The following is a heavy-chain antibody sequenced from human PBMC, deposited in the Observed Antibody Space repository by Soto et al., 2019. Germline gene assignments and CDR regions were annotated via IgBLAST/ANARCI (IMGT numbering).Heavy chain of an antibody. Sequence: QVQLHQWGAGLLKPSETLSLTCAVDGGSFSGYSWSWIRQSPGKGLEWIGEINHSGSITYTPSLKSRVTMSGDTSKNHFSLNLSSVTAADTAVYYCARNRAFEIWGQGTMVTVSS. V-gene: IGHV4-34*01. CDR3: ARNRAFEI. J-gene: IGHJ3*02. CDR2: INHSGSI. CDR1: GGSFSGYS.